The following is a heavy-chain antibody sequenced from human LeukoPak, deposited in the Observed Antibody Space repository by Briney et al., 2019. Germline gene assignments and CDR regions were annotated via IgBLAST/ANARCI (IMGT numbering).Heavy chain of an antibody. V-gene: IGHV3-21*01. CDR1: GFTFSSYS. D-gene: IGHD3-22*01. CDR3: ARRMGPYDSSGYSNY. Sequence: PGGSLRLSCAAAGFTFSSYSMNWVRQAPGKGLEWVSSISSSSSYIYYADSVKGRFTISRDTAKNSLYLQMNSLRAEDTAVYYCARRMGPYDSSGYSNYWGQGTLVTVSS. J-gene: IGHJ4*02. CDR2: ISSSSSYI.